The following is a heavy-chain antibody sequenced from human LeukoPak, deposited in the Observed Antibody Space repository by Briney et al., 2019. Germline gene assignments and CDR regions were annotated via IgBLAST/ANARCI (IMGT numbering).Heavy chain of an antibody. CDR3: ARGSVTTGFDY. Sequence: ASVTVSCKASGYTFTSYYMHWVRQAPGQGLEWMGIINPSGGSTSYAQKFQGRVTMTRDMSTSTVYMELSSLRSEDTAVYYCARGSVTTGFDYWSQGTLVTVSS. D-gene: IGHD1-14*01. CDR2: INPSGGST. CDR1: GYTFTSYY. J-gene: IGHJ4*02. V-gene: IGHV1-46*01.